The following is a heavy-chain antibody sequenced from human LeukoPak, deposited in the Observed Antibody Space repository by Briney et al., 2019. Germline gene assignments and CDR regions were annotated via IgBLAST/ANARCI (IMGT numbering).Heavy chain of an antibody. Sequence: GESLKISSKGSGYSVTNYWGGWVRQMAGKGLVWMGIIYPGDSDTRYSPSFQGQVTISADKSISTAYLQWSGLKASDTAMYYCARPKSGYDHRLEYWGQGTLVTVSS. J-gene: IGHJ4*02. D-gene: IGHD5-12*01. V-gene: IGHV5-51*01. CDR1: GYSVTNYW. CDR2: IYPGDSDT. CDR3: ARPKSGYDHRLEY.